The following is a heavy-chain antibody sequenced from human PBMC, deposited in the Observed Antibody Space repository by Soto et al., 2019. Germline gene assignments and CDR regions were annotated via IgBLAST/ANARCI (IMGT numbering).Heavy chain of an antibody. CDR3: ARYRITGAYYFDY. CDR1: GFSIRSYY. J-gene: IGHJ4*02. D-gene: IGHD1-20*01. Sequence: SETQSLTSTVSGFSIRSYYWSWIRQPPGKGLEWIGYIYYSGSTNYNPSLKSRVTISVDTSKNQFSLKLSSVTAADTAVYYCARYRITGAYYFDYWGQGTLVTV. CDR2: IYYSGST. V-gene: IGHV4-59*08.